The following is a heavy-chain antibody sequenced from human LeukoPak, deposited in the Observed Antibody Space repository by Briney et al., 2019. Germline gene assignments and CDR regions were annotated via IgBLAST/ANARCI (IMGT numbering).Heavy chain of an antibody. V-gene: IGHV5-51*01. D-gene: IGHD2-2*01. CDR3: ARRSYCYSTSCYGYWFDS. Sequence: GESLKISCKSSGYSFSNYWIAWVRQVPGKGLEWMGIIYPGDSDSRYSPSFQGQVTFSADKSISTAYLQWSSLKASDTAMYYCARRSYCYSTSCYGYWFDSWGQGTLVTVSS. J-gene: IGHJ5*01. CDR1: GYSFSNYW. CDR2: IYPGDSDS.